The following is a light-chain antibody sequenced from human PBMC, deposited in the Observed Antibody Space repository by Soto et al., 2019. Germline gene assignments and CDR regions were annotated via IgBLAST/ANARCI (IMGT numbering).Light chain of an antibody. V-gene: IGLV3-1*01. J-gene: IGLJ2*01. CDR2: QHS. CDR1: KLGDKY. Sequence: ELTQPPSVSVSPGQTANITCSGDKLGDKYACWYQQRPGQSPVLVIYQHSKRPSGIPERFSGSNSGNTATLTISGTQAMDEADYYCQAWDSSTANVVFGGGTKLTVL. CDR3: QAWDSSTANVV.